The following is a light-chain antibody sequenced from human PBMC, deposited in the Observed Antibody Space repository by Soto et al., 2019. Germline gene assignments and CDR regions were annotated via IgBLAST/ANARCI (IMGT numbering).Light chain of an antibody. J-gene: IGKJ1*01. CDR2: KAS. V-gene: IGKV1-5*03. Sequence: DIQMTQSPSTLSASVGDRLTLXXRASQSISSWLAWYQQKPGKAPKXLIYKASRLHSGVSSRFSGSEAGTEFTLTISSLQPDDFATYYCQQYSGDSRTFGQGTKVDIK. CDR1: QSISSW. CDR3: QQYSGDSRT.